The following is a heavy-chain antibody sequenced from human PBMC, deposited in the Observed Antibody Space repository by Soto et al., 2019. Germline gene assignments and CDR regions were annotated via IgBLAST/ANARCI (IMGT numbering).Heavy chain of an antibody. CDR2: IYWDDDK. J-gene: IGHJ4*02. Sequence: QITLKESGPTLVKPTQTLTLTCTVSGFSLSTSGVGVGWIRQPPGKALEWLALIYWDDDKRYSPSLKSRLTITKDASKNQVVLTMTNMDPVDTATYYCAHRATTVTTEGFDYWGQGTLVTVSS. D-gene: IGHD4-17*01. CDR3: AHRATTVTTEGFDY. V-gene: IGHV2-5*02. CDR1: GFSLSTSGVG.